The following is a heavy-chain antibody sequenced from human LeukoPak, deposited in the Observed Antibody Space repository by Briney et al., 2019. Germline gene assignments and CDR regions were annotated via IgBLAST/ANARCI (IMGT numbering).Heavy chain of an antibody. Sequence: SVKVSCKASGGTFTNYAISWVRQAPGQGLEWMGGIIPMYGRGNYAQKFQGRVTITADESTSTVYMELRSLTSEDTAVYYCARGQSSLGSPYYFDYWGQGTLVTVSS. CDR1: GGTFTNYA. J-gene: IGHJ4*02. D-gene: IGHD3-16*01. CDR3: ARGQSSLGSPYYFDY. V-gene: IGHV1-69*13. CDR2: IIPMYGRG.